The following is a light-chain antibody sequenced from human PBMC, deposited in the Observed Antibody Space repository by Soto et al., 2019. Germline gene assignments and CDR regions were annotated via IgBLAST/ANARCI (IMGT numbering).Light chain of an antibody. CDR3: QQYHNWPPYT. J-gene: IGKJ2*01. V-gene: IGKV3-15*01. CDR1: QSVSTN. Sequence: EIVMTQSPATLSVSPGERATLSCRASQSVSTNLAWYQQKPGQAPRLLMYGASTRATGIPAGFSGSGSGTEFTLTISSLQSEDFAVYYCQQYHNWPPYTFGQGTKLEIK. CDR2: GAS.